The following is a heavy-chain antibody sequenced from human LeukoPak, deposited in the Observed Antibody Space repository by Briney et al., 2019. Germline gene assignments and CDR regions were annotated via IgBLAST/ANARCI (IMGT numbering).Heavy chain of an antibody. CDR3: AREDCSGGSCYSLSLTPVFHVFDI. J-gene: IGHJ3*02. Sequence: ASVKVSCTASGYTFTNYGISWVRQAPGQGLEWMGWISAYNGKTNYAQKLQGRVTMTTDTSTSTAYMNLRSLRSDDTAVYYCAREDCSGGSCYSLSLTPVFHVFDIWGQGTMVTVSS. V-gene: IGHV1-18*01. D-gene: IGHD2-15*01. CDR1: GYTFTNYG. CDR2: ISAYNGKT.